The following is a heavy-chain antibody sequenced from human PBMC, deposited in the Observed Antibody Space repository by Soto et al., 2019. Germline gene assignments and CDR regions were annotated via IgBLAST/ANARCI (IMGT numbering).Heavy chain of an antibody. Sequence: SVKVSCKXSGGTFSSYAISWVRQAPGQGLEWMGGIIPIFGTANYAQKFQGRVTITADESTSTAYMELSSLRSEDTAVYYCARLHSGYDFFFDYWGQGTLVTVSS. CDR2: IIPIFGTA. D-gene: IGHD5-12*01. V-gene: IGHV1-69*13. CDR1: GGTFSSYA. CDR3: ARLHSGYDFFFDY. J-gene: IGHJ4*02.